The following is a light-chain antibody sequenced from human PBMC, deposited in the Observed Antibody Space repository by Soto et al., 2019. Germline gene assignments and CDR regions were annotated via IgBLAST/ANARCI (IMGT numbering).Light chain of an antibody. Sequence: GVRVTITCRASQDIRNDLGWYQQKPGKAPKLLIYGTSNLQSGVPSRFSGSRSGTDFTLTISSLQPEDFATYYCLQDYNYPYTFGQGTKLEIK. CDR3: LQDYNYPYT. CDR2: GTS. CDR1: QDIRND. J-gene: IGKJ2*01. V-gene: IGKV1-6*01.